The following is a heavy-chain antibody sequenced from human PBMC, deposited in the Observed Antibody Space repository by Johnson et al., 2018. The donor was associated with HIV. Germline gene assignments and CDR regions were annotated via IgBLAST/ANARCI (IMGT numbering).Heavy chain of an antibody. CDR2: IHYDGSNK. Sequence: QVQLVESGGGVVQPGGSLRLSCAASGFTFSSYGMHWVRQAPGKGLEWVAFIHYDGSNKYYADSVKGRFTISSDNSKNTLYLQMNSLRAEDTAVYYCAKGGRFDAFDIWGQGTMVTVSS. J-gene: IGHJ3*02. CDR1: GFTFSSYG. V-gene: IGHV3-30*02. CDR3: AKGGRFDAFDI. D-gene: IGHD3-16*01.